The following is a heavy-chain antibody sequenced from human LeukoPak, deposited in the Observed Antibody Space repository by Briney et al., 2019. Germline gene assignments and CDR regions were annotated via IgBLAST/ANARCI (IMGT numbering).Heavy chain of an antibody. CDR2: INSRSDRI. CDR1: GFTFSTYS. V-gene: IGHV3-48*04. J-gene: IGHJ4*02. D-gene: IGHD5-18*01. Sequence: PGGSLRLSCAASGFTFSTYSMNWVRQAPGKGLEWISYINSRSDRIYYADSVKGRFTISRDNAKNSLYLQMNSLRAEDTAVYYCARGGYSYGYPYYFDYWGQGTLVTVSS. CDR3: ARGGYSYGYPYYFDY.